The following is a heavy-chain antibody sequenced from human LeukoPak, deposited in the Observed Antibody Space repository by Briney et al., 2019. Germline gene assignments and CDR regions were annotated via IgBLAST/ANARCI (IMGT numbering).Heavy chain of an antibody. D-gene: IGHD3-10*01. J-gene: IGHJ6*03. V-gene: IGHV1-46*01. CDR3: ARDRWGVNYYQYMDV. CDR1: GYTFTSYY. CDR2: INPSGGST. Sequence: ASVKVSRKASGYTFTSYYMHWVRQAPGQGLEWMGIINPSGGSTSYAQKFQGRVTMTRDMSTSTVYMELSSLRADDTAVYYCARDRWGVNYYQYMDVWGKGTTVTVSS.